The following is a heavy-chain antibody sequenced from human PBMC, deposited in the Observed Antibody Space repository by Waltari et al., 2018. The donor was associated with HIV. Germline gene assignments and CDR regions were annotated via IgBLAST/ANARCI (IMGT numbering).Heavy chain of an antibody. Sequence: QVQLVQSGADVKKPGASVKDSCKASGSTFSGYYFHWVRQAPGQGLQWMGGINFERCCINYAKKFQGRLSLTRDTSISTVYMELTRLTSDDTAVYYCARSIYSGSSPIDHWGQGSLVSVSS. CDR2: INFERCCI. CDR3: ARSIYSGSSPIDH. CDR1: GSTFSGYY. V-gene: IGHV1-2*02. J-gene: IGHJ4*02. D-gene: IGHD1-26*01.